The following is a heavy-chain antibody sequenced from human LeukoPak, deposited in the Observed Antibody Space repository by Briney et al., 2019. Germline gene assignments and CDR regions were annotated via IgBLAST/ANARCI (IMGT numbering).Heavy chain of an antibody. J-gene: IGHJ6*03. Sequence: PSETLSLTCTVSGGSIGTYYWSWIRQPAGKGLEWIGRIYASGNTDYNPSLKSRVTMSVDTSKNQFSLKLSSVTAADTAVYYCARESTVNGNYHYYMDVWGKGTTVTVTS. CDR3: ARESTVNGNYHYYMDV. D-gene: IGHD4-11*01. V-gene: IGHV4-4*07. CDR2: IYASGNT. CDR1: GGSIGTYY.